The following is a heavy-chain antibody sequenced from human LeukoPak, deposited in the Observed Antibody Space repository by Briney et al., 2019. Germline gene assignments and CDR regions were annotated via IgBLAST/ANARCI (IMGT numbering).Heavy chain of an antibody. D-gene: IGHD3-10*01. CDR3: AHYGSGSYYHWFDP. CDR1: GFSLGTSGVG. CDR2: IYWDDDK. V-gene: IGHV2-5*02. J-gene: IGHJ5*02. Sequence: SGPTLVKPTQTLTLTCTFSGFSLGTSGVGVGWIRQPPGKALEWLALIYWDDDKRYSPSLKSRLTITKDTSKNQVVLTMTNMDPVDTATYYCAHYGSGSYYHWFDPWGQGTLVTVSS.